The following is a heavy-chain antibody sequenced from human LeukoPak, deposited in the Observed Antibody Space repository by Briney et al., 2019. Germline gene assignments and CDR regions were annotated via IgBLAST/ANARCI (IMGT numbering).Heavy chain of an antibody. J-gene: IGHJ4*02. CDR2: ISYDGSNK. D-gene: IGHD3-3*01. V-gene: IGHV3-30-3*01. CDR1: GFTFSSYA. CDR3: AKDQRFLEWLLQPPGVGFDY. Sequence: GGSLRLSCAASGFTFSSYAMHWVRQAPGKGLEWVAVISYDGSNKYYADSVKGRFTISRDNSKNTLYLQMNSLRAEDTAVYYCAKDQRFLEWLLQPPGVGFDYWGQGTLVTVSS.